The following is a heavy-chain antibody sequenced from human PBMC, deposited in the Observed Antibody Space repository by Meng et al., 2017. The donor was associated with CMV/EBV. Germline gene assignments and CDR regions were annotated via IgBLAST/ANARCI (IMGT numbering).Heavy chain of an antibody. CDR2: ISSSGSTI. V-gene: IGHV3-48*03. J-gene: IGHJ6*02. CDR3: ARDDRSGSYYDYYYYGMDV. Sequence: GESLKISCAASGFTFSRYEMNWVRQAPGKGLEWVSYISSSGSTIYYADSVKGRFTISRDNAKNSLYLQMNSLRAEDTAVYYCARDDRSGSYYDYYYYGMDVWGQGTTVTVSS. D-gene: IGHD1-26*01. CDR1: GFTFSRYE.